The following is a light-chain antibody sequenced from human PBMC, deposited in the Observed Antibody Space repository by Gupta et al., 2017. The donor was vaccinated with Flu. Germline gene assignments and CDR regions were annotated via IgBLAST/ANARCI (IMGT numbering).Light chain of an antibody. V-gene: IGLV2-23*01. CDR3: CSYAGSSTYG. CDR1: SSDVGNYNL. CDR2: EGS. J-gene: IGLJ1*01. Sequence: QSALTQPASVSGSPGQSITISCTGTSSDVGNYNLVSWYQQHPGKAPKFMIYEGSKRPSGVSNRFSGSKSGNTASLTISGLQAEDEADYYCCSYAGSSTYGFGTGTKVTVL.